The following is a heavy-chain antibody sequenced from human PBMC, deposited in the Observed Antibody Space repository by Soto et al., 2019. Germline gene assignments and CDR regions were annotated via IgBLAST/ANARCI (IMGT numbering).Heavy chain of an antibody. CDR1: GFSLSTSGVG. J-gene: IGHJ5*02. CDR2: IYWDDDK. CDR3: AYRSDYGSGSYYNNWFDP. D-gene: IGHD3-10*01. Sequence: QITLKESGPTLMKPTQTLTLTSTFSGFSLSTSGVGVGWIHQPPGKALEWLALIYWDDDKRYSPSLKSRLTITKDTSKNQVVLTMTNMDPLDTATYYCAYRSDYGSGSYYNNWFDPWGQGTLVTVSS. V-gene: IGHV2-5*02.